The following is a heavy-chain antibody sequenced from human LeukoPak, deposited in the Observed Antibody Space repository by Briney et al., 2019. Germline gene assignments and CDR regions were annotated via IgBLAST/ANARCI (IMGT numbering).Heavy chain of an antibody. Sequence: SETLSLTCAVYGGSFSGYYWSWIRQPPGKGLEWIGEINHSGSTNYNPSLKSRVTISVDTSKNQFSLKLSSVTAADTAVYYCARVGQYCSSTSCYQTRHYYYYYMDVWGKGTTVTVSS. CDR3: ARVGQYCSSTSCYQTRHYYYYYMDV. CDR1: GGSFSGYY. D-gene: IGHD2-2*01. V-gene: IGHV4-34*01. CDR2: INHSGST. J-gene: IGHJ6*03.